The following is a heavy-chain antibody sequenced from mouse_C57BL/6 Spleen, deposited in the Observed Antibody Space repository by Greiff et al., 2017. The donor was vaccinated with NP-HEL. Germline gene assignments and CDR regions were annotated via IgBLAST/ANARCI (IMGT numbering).Heavy chain of an antibody. CDR1: GFTFSSYA. CDR2: ISSGGDYI. J-gene: IGHJ2*01. D-gene: IGHD3-3*01. Sequence: DVMLVESGEGLVKPGGSLKLSCAASGFTFSSYAMSWVRQTPEKRLEWVAYISSGGDYIYYADTVKGRFTISRDNARNTLYLQMSSLKSEDTAMYYCTRDSYGYYFDYWGQGTTLTVSS. V-gene: IGHV5-9-1*02. CDR3: TRDSYGYYFDY.